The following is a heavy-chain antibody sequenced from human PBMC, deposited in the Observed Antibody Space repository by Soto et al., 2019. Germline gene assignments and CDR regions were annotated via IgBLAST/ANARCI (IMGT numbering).Heavy chain of an antibody. CDR1: GFTFSSYS. V-gene: IGHV3-23*01. D-gene: IGHD3-10*01. Sequence: PGGSLRLSCAASGFTFSSYSMSWVRQAPGKGLEWVSGFRSSGDGGTTYYADSVKGRFTISRGNSKNTLFLQMNSLRAEDTAIYYCAKKVNSGPGSQYFDYWGQGTLVTVSS. CDR3: AKKVNSGPGSQYFDY. J-gene: IGHJ4*02. CDR2: FRSSGDGGTT.